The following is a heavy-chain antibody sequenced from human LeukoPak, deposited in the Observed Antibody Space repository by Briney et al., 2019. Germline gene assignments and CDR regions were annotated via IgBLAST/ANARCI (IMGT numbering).Heavy chain of an antibody. V-gene: IGHV3-23*01. CDR3: AKDREQWLVRVYYYYGMDV. CDR1: GFTFDSYA. J-gene: IGHJ6*02. D-gene: IGHD6-19*01. CDR2: ISGGGVST. Sequence: GGSLRLSCAASGFTFDSYAMSWVRQAPGKGLEWVSAISGGGVSTSYADSVKGRLTISRDNSKSTLYLQMNSLRADDTARYYCAKDREQWLVRVYYYYGMDVWGQGTTVTVSS.